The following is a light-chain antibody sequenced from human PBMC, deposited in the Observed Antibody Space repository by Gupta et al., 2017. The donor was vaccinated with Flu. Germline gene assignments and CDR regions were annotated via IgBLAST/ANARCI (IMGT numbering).Light chain of an antibody. Sequence: GDRVTITCRASQSISSWLAWYQQKPGKAPKLLIYKASSLESGVPSRFSGTGSGTEFTLTISSLQPDDSATYYCHQYNSYSLTFGQGTKVEVK. V-gene: IGKV1-5*03. CDR2: KAS. CDR3: HQYNSYSLT. CDR1: QSISSW. J-gene: IGKJ1*01.